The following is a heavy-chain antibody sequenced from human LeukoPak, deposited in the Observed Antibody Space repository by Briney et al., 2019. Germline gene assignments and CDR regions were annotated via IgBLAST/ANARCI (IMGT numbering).Heavy chain of an antibody. CDR1: GFTFSSYS. CDR3: ARPVSSGSYFDY. D-gene: IGHD1-26*01. CDR2: ISSSSSYI. Sequence: GGSLRLSCAASGFTFSSYSMNWVRQAPGKGLEWVSSISSSSSYIYYADSVKGRFTISRDNAKNSLYLQMNSLRAEDTAVYYCARPVSSGSYFDYWGQGTLVTVSS. J-gene: IGHJ4*02. V-gene: IGHV3-21*01.